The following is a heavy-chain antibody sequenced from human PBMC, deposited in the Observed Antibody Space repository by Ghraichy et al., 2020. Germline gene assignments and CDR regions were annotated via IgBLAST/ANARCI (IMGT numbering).Heavy chain of an antibody. CDR2: IRRDSAYE. V-gene: IGHV3-7*01. CDR3: VREDGGWFKADY. J-gene: IGHJ4*02. Sequence: GGSLRLSCAASGFTFSNYWMTWVRQAPGKGLEWVANIRRDSAYEYYVDSVKGRFSISRDNAKNSVYLQMNSLRVDDTAMYYCVREDGGWFKADYWGQGTLVTVSS. D-gene: IGHD6-19*01. CDR1: GFTFSNYW.